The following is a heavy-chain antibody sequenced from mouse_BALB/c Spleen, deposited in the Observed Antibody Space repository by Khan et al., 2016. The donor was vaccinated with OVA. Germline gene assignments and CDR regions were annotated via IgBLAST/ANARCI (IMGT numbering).Heavy chain of an antibody. CDR2: IYHSGSI. Sequence: VQLKQSGPDLVKPSQSLSLTCTVTGYSITSGYSWHWIRQFPGNKLEWMGYIYHSGSINYNPYLKSRFSITRDTSKNLFFLQWNSVTTEDTATYYWARDGNYMDYWGQGTSVTVSS. J-gene: IGHJ4*01. D-gene: IGHD2-1*01. CDR3: ARDGNYMDY. V-gene: IGHV3-1*02. CDR1: GYSITSGYS.